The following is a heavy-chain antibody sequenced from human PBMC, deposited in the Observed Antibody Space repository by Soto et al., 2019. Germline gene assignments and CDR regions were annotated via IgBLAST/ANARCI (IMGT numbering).Heavy chain of an antibody. V-gene: IGHV1-69*01. D-gene: IGHD2-2*01. J-gene: IGHJ6*02. Sequence: QVQLVQSGAEVKKPGSSVKVSCKASGGTFSSYAISWVRQAPGQGLELMGGIIPISGTANYAQKLQGRVTITADESTSTDYMELSRLRSEDTAVYYCARSQGSSTSLEIYYYYYYGMDVWGQGTTVTVSS. CDR3: ARSQGSSTSLEIYYYYYYGMDV. CDR1: GGTFSSYA. CDR2: IIPISGTA.